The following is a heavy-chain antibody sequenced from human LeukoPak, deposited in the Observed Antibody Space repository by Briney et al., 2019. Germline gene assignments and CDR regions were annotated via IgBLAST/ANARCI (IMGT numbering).Heavy chain of an antibody. J-gene: IGHJ4*02. D-gene: IGHD3-22*01. V-gene: IGHV3-48*04. Sequence: GGSLRLSCAASGFTFSSFGMNWVRQAPGKVLEWVSYISSTSGTKYYADSVKGRFTISRDNAKNSLYLQMNSLRAEDTAVYYCARNYYDSSIYFDYWGQGTLVTVSS. CDR2: ISSTSGTK. CDR1: GFTFSSFG. CDR3: ARNYYDSSIYFDY.